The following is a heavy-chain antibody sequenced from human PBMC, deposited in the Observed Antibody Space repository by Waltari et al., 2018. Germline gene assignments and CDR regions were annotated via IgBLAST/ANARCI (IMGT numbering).Heavy chain of an antibody. CDR3: ARGQQQLVSEYYYYYMDV. Sequence: QVQLQQWGAGLLKPSETLSLTWAVYGGSFSGYYWSWIRQPPGKGLEWIGEINHSGSTNYNPSLKSRVTISVDTSKNQFSLKLSSVTAADTAVYYCARGQQQLVSEYYYYYMDVWGKGTTVTVSS. V-gene: IGHV4-34*01. CDR2: INHSGST. J-gene: IGHJ6*03. CDR1: GGSFSGYY. D-gene: IGHD6-13*01.